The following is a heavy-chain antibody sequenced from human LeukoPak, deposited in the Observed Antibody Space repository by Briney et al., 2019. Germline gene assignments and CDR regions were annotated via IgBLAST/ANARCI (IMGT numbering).Heavy chain of an antibody. J-gene: IGHJ4*02. V-gene: IGHV3-53*01. CDR3: ARGRNYFPIDY. CDR1: GFTFSSSH. D-gene: IGHD2/OR15-2a*01. CDR2: TYSGGNT. Sequence: GGSLRLSCAASGFTFSSSHMTWVRQTPGKGLVWVSVTYSGGNTDYADSVKGRFTVSRDNSSNTLYLQMSSLRVEDTAIYYCARGRNYFPIDYWGQGTFVIVSS.